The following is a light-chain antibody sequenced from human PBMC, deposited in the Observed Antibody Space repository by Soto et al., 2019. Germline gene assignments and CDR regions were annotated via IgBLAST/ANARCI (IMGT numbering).Light chain of an antibody. J-gene: IGLJ1*01. Sequence: QSALTQPPSASGSPRQSVTISCTGTSSDVGGYDYVSWYQQHPGKAPELIIYEVNKRPSGVPDRFSGSKSGNTASLTVSGLQAEDEADYYCNSYSGSNNFVVFGTGTKVTVL. CDR3: NSYSGSNNFVV. V-gene: IGLV2-8*01. CDR1: SSDVGGYDY. CDR2: EVN.